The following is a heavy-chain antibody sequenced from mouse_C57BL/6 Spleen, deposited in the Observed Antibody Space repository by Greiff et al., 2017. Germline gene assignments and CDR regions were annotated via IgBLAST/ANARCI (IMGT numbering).Heavy chain of an antibody. Sequence: EVKVVESGGGLVKPGGSLKLSCAASGFTFSSYTMSWVRQTPEKRLEWVATISGGGGNTYYPDSVKGRFTISRDNAKNTLYLQMSSLRSEDTALYYCASLYYDYDEAWFAYWGQGTLVTVSA. CDR1: GFTFSSYT. D-gene: IGHD2-4*01. CDR3: ASLYYDYDEAWFAY. V-gene: IGHV5-9*01. J-gene: IGHJ3*01. CDR2: ISGGGGNT.